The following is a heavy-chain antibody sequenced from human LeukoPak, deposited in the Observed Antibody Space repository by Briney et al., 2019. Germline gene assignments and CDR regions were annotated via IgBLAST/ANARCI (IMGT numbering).Heavy chain of an antibody. CDR3: ARGWFGELLY. CDR2: IYYSGST. D-gene: IGHD3-10*01. J-gene: IGHJ4*02. V-gene: IGHV4-30-4*01. CDR1: GGSISSGDYY. Sequence: SETLSLTCTVSGGSISSGDYYWSWIRQPPGKGLEWIGYIYYSGSTYYNPSLKSRVTISVDTSKNRFSLKLSSVTAADTAVYYCARGWFGELLYWGQGTLVTVSS.